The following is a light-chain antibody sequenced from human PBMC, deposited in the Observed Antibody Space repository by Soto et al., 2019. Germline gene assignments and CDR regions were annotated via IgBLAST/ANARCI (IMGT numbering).Light chain of an antibody. CDR1: QSISSW. Sequence: DIQMTQSPSTMSTSVGPRVNIICXASQSISSWLAWYQQKPGKAPKLLIYDASSLESGVPSRFSGSGSGTDFTLTITSLQPEDFATYYCQQANSFPYTFGQGTRLEIK. CDR2: DAS. CDR3: QQANSFPYT. V-gene: IGKV1-5*02. J-gene: IGKJ5*01.